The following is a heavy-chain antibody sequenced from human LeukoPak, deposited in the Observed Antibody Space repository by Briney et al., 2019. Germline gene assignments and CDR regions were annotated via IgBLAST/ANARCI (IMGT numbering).Heavy chain of an antibody. Sequence: SETLSLTCTVSGGSISSSSYYWGWLRQPPGKGLEWIRSIYYSGSTYYNPSLKSRVTISVDTSKNQFSLKLSSVTAADTAVYYCARAVSDIVATTFDYWGQGTLVTVSS. CDR3: ARAVSDIVATTFDY. CDR2: IYYSGST. D-gene: IGHD5-12*01. V-gene: IGHV4-39*01. J-gene: IGHJ4*02. CDR1: GGSISSSSYY.